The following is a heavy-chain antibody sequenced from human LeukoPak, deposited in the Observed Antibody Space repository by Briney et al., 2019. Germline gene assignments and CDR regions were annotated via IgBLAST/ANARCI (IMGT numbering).Heavy chain of an antibody. CDR1: GYTFTSYG. V-gene: IGHV1-18*01. CDR3: ARGTQAQYQLPQDAFDI. Sequence: GASVKVSCKASGYTFTSYGISWVRQAPGQGLEWMGWISAYNGNTNYAQKLQGRVTMTTDTSTSTAYMELSSLRSEDTAVYYCARGTQAQYQLPQDAFDIWGQGTMVTVSS. D-gene: IGHD2-2*01. J-gene: IGHJ3*02. CDR2: ISAYNGNT.